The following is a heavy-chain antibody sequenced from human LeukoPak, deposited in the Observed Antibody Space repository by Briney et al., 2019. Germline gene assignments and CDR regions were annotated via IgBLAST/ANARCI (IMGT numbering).Heavy chain of an antibody. D-gene: IGHD6-13*01. CDR1: GYSFTNYW. Sequence: GESLKISCKGSGYSFTNYWIGWVRQMPGKGLEWMGIIYPGDSDTRYSPSFQGQVTISADKSISTAYLQWSGLKASDTAMYYCARLLRNIAAAVYYFDYWGQGTLVTVSS. CDR2: IYPGDSDT. V-gene: IGHV5-51*01. J-gene: IGHJ4*02. CDR3: ARLLRNIAAAVYYFDY.